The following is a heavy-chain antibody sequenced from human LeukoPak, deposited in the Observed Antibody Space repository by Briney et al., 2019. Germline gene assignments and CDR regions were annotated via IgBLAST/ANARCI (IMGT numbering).Heavy chain of an antibody. V-gene: IGHV5-51*01. Sequence: GESLKVSCEGSGYSFSNYWIGWVRQMPGKGLEWMGIIYPGDSDTRYSPSFQGQVTISADISFNTAYLQWSSLKASDTAMYYCARQEHYSSSWPYYFDSWGQGTLVTVSS. CDR3: ARQEHYSSSWPYYFDS. CDR1: GYSFSNYW. D-gene: IGHD6-13*01. J-gene: IGHJ4*02. CDR2: IYPGDSDT.